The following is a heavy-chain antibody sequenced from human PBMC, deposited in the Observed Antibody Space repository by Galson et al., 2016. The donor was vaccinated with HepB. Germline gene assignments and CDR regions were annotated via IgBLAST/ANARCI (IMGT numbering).Heavy chain of an antibody. V-gene: IGHV1-58*01. CDR3: AADLSSCSGGSCYSWTGHY. D-gene: IGHD2-15*01. Sequence: SGFTFTSSAVQWVRQARGQRLEWIGWIVVGSGNTNYAQKFQERVTITRDMSTSTAYMELSSLRSEDTAVYYCAADLSSCSGGSCYSWTGHYWGQGTLVTVSS. CDR2: IVVGSGNT. J-gene: IGHJ4*02. CDR1: GFTFTSSA.